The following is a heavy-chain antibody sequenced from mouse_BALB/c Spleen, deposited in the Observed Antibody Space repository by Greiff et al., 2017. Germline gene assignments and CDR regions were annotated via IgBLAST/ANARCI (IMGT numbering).Heavy chain of an antibody. CDR3: AGGRGYYSYYAMDY. V-gene: IGHV2-6-7*01. CDR2: IWGDGST. Sequence: VKVVESGPGLVAPSQSLSITCTVSGFSLTGYGVNWVRQPPGKGLEWLGMIWGDGSTDYNSALKSRLSISKDNSKSQVFLKMNSLQTGDTARYYCAGGRGYYSYYAMDYWGQGTSVTVSS. J-gene: IGHJ4*01. D-gene: IGHD2-3*01. CDR1: GFSLTGYG.